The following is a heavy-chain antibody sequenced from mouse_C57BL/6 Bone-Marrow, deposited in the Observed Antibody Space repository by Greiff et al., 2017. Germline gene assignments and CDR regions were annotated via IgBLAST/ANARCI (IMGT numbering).Heavy chain of an antibody. Sequence: EVQLQQSGAELVRPGASVKLSCTASGFNIKDDYMHWVKQRPEQGLEWIGWIDPENGDTEYASKFQGKATMTADTSSNTAYPQLSSLTSEDTAVYYCTYFTTVAGRYYFDYWGQGTTLTVSS. D-gene: IGHD1-1*01. CDR2: IDPENGDT. J-gene: IGHJ2*01. CDR1: GFNIKDDY. V-gene: IGHV14-4*01. CDR3: TYFTTVAGRYYFDY.